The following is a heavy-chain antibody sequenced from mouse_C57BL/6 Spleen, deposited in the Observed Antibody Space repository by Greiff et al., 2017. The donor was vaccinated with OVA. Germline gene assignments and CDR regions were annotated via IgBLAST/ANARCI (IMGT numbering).Heavy chain of an antibody. J-gene: IGHJ2*01. CDR1: GFTFSSYA. D-gene: IGHD1-1*01. V-gene: IGHV5-4*01. CDR3: SRDRLYGSSPGYFGY. CDR2: ISDGGSYT. Sequence: DVMLVESGGGLVKPGGSLKLSCAASGFTFSSYAMSWVRQTPEKRLEWVATISDGGSYTYYPDNVKGRFTISRDNAKNNLYLQMSHLKSEDTAMYYCSRDRLYGSSPGYFGYWGQGTTLTVSS.